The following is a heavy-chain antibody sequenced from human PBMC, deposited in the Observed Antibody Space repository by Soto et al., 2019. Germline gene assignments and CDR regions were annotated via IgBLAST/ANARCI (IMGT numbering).Heavy chain of an antibody. J-gene: IGHJ4*02. Sequence: EVQLLESGGGLVQPGGSLRLSCAASGFTFSSYAMSWVRQAPGKGLEWVSAISGSGGSTYYADSVKGRFTISRDNSKNTLYLQMNSLIDEDTAVYYCAKDGNDILTGYSGVLEYWGQGTLVTVSS. CDR1: GFTFSSYA. CDR2: ISGSGGST. V-gene: IGHV3-23*01. CDR3: AKDGNDILTGYSGVLEY. D-gene: IGHD3-9*01.